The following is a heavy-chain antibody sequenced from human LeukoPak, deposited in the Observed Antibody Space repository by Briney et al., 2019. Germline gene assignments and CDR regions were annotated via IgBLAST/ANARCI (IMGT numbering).Heavy chain of an antibody. V-gene: IGHV4-31*03. CDR1: GGSISIGGYY. D-gene: IGHD5-12*01. Sequence: SETLSLTCTVSGGSISIGGYYWSWIRQHPGKGLEWIGYIYYSGSTYYNPSLKSRVTISVDTSKNQFSLKLSSVTAADTAVYYCAREQRRGYGAKYYFDYWGQGTLVTVSS. CDR3: AREQRRGYGAKYYFDY. CDR2: IYYSGST. J-gene: IGHJ4*02.